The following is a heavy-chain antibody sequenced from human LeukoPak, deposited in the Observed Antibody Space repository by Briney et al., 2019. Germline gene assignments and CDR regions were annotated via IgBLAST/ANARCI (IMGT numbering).Heavy chain of an antibody. CDR2: FDPEKGET. V-gene: IGHV1-24*01. J-gene: IGHJ4*02. CDR1: GYTLTELA. D-gene: IGHD2-21*01. Sequence: ASVKFSCKVSGYTLTELAMHWVRQAPGKGLEWIGGFDPEKGETIYTQQLQGRLTMTEDTSTDTAYMELSSLTSEDTAVYYCATPLGPLGLIPYYFDYWGQGTLVTVSS. CDR3: ATPLGPLGLIPYYFDY.